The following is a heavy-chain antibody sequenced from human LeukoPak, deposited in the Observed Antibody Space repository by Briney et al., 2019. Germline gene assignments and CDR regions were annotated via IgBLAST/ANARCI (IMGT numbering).Heavy chain of an antibody. CDR1: GGSISNYY. CDR2: IYYSGTT. Sequence: SETLSLTCTVSGGSISNYYWNWIRQPPGKGLEWIGYIYYSGTTNYNPSLKSRVSMSVDTSKNQFSLKLSSVTAADTAVYYCARHIKSGYSRSWSSFDYWGQGTLVTVSS. CDR3: ARHIKSGYSRSWSSFDY. V-gene: IGHV4-59*01. D-gene: IGHD6-13*01. J-gene: IGHJ4*02.